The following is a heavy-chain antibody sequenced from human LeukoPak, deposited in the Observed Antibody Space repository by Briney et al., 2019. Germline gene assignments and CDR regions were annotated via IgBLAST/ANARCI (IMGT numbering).Heavy chain of an antibody. D-gene: IGHD6-19*01. Sequence: GGSLRLSCAASGFTFGSYGIHWVRQAPGKGLEWVAVISYDGSNTYYTGSVKGRFTISRDNSKNTLYLQMNSLRAEDTAVYYCAKDVWQWLIRFYFDSWGQGTLVTVSS. J-gene: IGHJ4*02. CDR3: AKDVWQWLIRFYFDS. V-gene: IGHV3-30*18. CDR2: ISYDGSNT. CDR1: GFTFGSYG.